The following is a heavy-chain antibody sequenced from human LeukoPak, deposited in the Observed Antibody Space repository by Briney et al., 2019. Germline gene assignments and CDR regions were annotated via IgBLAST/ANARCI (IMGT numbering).Heavy chain of an antibody. V-gene: IGHV3-23*01. D-gene: IGHD4-17*01. J-gene: IGHJ4*02. CDR1: GFTFSTFA. CDR3: ATSNDDLRSLGH. Sequence: PGGSLRLSCVGSGFTFSTFAMSWVRQAPQKGLEWVSTITSRGDTDYADSVKGPFSISRDNSKNTLSVQMSSLRAEDTAVYYCATSNDDLRSLGHWGQGTLVTVSS. CDR2: ITSRGDT.